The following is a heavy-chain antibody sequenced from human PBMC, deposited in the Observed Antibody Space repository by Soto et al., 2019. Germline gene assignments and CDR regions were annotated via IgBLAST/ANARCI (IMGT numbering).Heavy chain of an antibody. J-gene: IGHJ6*04. D-gene: IGHD7-27*01. CDR1: GFSFRTYW. V-gene: IGHV3-74*01. CDR3: AMGTMDV. CDR2: INNDGSST. Sequence: EVQLVESGGGLVQPGGSLRLSCAASGFSFRTYWMQWARQAPGKGLEWVSRINNDGSSTDYADSVKGRFTISRDNAKDTLYLQMNILRAEDTATYYCAMGTMDVWGTGTTVTVSS.